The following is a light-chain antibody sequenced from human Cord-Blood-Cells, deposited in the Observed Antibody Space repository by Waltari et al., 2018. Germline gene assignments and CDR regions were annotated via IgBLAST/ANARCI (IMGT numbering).Light chain of an antibody. CDR2: EVS. Sequence: QSALTQPASVSGSPGQSITISCTGTSSDVGGSNYVSWYQQHPGKAPKLMIYEVSSRPPGVFTRFPGAKSGNTASLTISELQAEDEADYYCSSDTSSSTWVFGGGTKLTVL. CDR1: SSDVGGSNY. CDR3: SSDTSSSTWV. J-gene: IGLJ3*02. V-gene: IGLV2-14*01.